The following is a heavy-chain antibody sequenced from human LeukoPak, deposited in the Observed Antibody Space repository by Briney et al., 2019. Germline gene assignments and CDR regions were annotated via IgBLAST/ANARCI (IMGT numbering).Heavy chain of an antibody. Sequence: PGGSLRLSCAASGFTFSSYSMNCVRHAPGKGLGRVSYISSSSSTIYYADSVKGQFTISRDNAKNSLYLQMNSLRAEDTAVYYCARGGGKRWPQIDYWGQGTLVTVSS. CDR2: ISSSSSTI. CDR1: GFTFSSYS. J-gene: IGHJ4*02. V-gene: IGHV3-48*01. CDR3: ARGGGKRWPQIDY. D-gene: IGHD3-10*01.